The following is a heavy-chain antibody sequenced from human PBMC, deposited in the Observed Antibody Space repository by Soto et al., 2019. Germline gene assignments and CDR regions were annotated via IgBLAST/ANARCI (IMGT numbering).Heavy chain of an antibody. Sequence: QVQLQESGPGLVKPSQTLSLTCTVSGGSISSGGYYWSWIRQHPGKGLEWIGYIYYSGSTYYNPSLKSRVTISVDTSKNQFSLKLSSVTAVDTAVYYCARYPTYDYGDLGYFDYWGQGTLVTVSS. D-gene: IGHD4-17*01. J-gene: IGHJ4*02. CDR2: IYYSGST. CDR3: ARYPTYDYGDLGYFDY. CDR1: GGSISSGGYY. V-gene: IGHV4-31*03.